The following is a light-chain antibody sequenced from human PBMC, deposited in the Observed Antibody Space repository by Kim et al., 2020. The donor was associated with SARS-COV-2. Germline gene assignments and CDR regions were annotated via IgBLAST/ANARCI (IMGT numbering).Light chain of an antibody. CDR3: NSYTSSSTLV. CDR2: DVS. J-gene: IGLJ3*02. V-gene: IGLV2-14*03. CDR1: TSDVGGYNY. Sequence: QSALTQPASVSGSPGQSITISCTGTTSDVGGYNYVSWYQQHPGKAPKLIIYDVSTRPSGVSNRFSGSKSGTTASLTISGLQAEDEAAYYCNSYTSSSTLVFGGGTELTVL.